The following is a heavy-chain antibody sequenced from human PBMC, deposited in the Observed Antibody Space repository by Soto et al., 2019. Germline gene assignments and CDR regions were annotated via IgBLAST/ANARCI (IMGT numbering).Heavy chain of an antibody. CDR3: ATTRSCAF. V-gene: IGHV3-7*01. CDR1: GFTFSSSW. Sequence: EVQLVESGGGLVQPGGSLRLSCAASGFTFSSSWMSWVRQAPGRGLEWVANINQDGSERNYVDSVKGRIIISRDNTKNSLYLQMNDLRAEDTAMYYCATTRSCAFWGQGTLVTVSS. CDR2: INQDGSER. D-gene: IGHD6-13*01. J-gene: IGHJ4*02.